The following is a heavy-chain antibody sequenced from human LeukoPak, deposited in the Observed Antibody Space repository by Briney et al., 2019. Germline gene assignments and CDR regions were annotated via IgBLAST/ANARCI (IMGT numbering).Heavy chain of an antibody. V-gene: IGHV1-2*02. CDR3: ARVRLAYERAWVH. CDR1: GYTFSDFY. CDR2: ITPKSGDT. Sequence: ASVKVSCKASGYTFSDFYIHWVRQAPGQGLEYVGWITPKSGDTYSPQRFPVRVTMTRDASISTAYMELSSLRSDDTAVYFCARVRLAYERAWVHRGQGALVTVSS. J-gene: IGHJ1*01. D-gene: IGHD3-3*02.